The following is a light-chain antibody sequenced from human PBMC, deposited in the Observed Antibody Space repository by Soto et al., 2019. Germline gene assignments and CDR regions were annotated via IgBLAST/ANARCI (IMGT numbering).Light chain of an antibody. CDR3: HQYGLSPPYT. Sequence: EIVLTQSPTTLSLSPGARTTLSCRASQSVDRNYLAWYQHKPGQAPRLLIYGASTRATGIPDRFSGSGSGTDFTLTISRLEPEDFAVYYCHQYGLSPPYTFGPGTKGDIK. V-gene: IGKV3-20*01. J-gene: IGKJ3*01. CDR1: QSVDRNY. CDR2: GAS.